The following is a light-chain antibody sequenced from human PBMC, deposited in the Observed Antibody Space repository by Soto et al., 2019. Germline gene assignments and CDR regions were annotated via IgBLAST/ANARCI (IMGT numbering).Light chain of an antibody. CDR1: QSVSNY. CDR2: DAS. Sequence: EIVLTQSPATLSWSPGERATLSCRASQSVSNYLAWYQQKPGQAPRLLIYDASNRATGIPARFSGSGSGTDFTLTISSLEPEDFTVYYCQQRSNWPRLTFGGGTKVEIK. CDR3: QQRSNWPRLT. J-gene: IGKJ4*01. V-gene: IGKV3-11*01.